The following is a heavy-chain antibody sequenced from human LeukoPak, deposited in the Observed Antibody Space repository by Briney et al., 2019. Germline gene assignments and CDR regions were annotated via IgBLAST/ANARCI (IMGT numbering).Heavy chain of an antibody. CDR2: ISADNGAT. CDR1: DYTFDSYG. Sequence: GASVRVSCKASDYTFDSYGITWVRQAPGQRREWRGWISADNGATDFGQKGQGRVTLTTDTSTNTAYMELRSLRSDDTAVYYCVTPLPHYCSGTNCPLRYWGQGTLVTVSS. V-gene: IGHV1-18*01. CDR3: VTPLPHYCSGTNCPLRY. D-gene: IGHD2-2*01. J-gene: IGHJ4*02.